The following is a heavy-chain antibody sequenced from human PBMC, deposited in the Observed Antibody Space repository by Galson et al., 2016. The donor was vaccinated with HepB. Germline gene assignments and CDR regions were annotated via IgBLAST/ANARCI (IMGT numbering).Heavy chain of an antibody. D-gene: IGHD5-24*01. CDR3: AQVGGPPGYNYPAPFDN. V-gene: IGHV3-23*01. CDR2: ISRTSST. Sequence: SLRLSCAASGFTFSNYAMTWVRQPPGKGLEWVSGISRTSSTYYAESVRGRFTISRDDFRSTLPLQMNSLTAEDTALFYCAQVGGPPGYNYPAPFDNWGQGTLVTVSS. CDR1: GFTFSNYA. J-gene: IGHJ4*02.